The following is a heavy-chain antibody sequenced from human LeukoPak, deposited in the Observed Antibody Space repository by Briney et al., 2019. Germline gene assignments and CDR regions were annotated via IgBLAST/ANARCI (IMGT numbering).Heavy chain of an antibody. CDR1: GVSISSYY. CDR2: IYTSGSS. Sequence: SETLSLTCSVSGVSISSYYWSWVRQAAGKGLEWVGRIYTSGSSNYNPSLKSRVTISLSTSKNQSSVKLSSVTAADTGVYYCARDRRSYDYVWGSYRSLEYFDLWGRGTLVTVSS. D-gene: IGHD3-16*02. CDR3: ARDRRSYDYVWGSYRSLEYFDL. V-gene: IGHV4-4*07. J-gene: IGHJ2*01.